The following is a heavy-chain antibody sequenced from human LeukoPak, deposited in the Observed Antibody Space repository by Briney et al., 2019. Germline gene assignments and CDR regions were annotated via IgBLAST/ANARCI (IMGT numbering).Heavy chain of an antibody. D-gene: IGHD2-21*02. CDR2: ISSSSSYI. J-gene: IGHJ3*02. CDR1: GFTFSSYS. CDR3: AREGHIVVVTATADAFDI. Sequence: GGSLRLSCAASGFTFSSYSMNWVRQAPGKGLEWVSSISSSSSYIYYADSVKGRFTISRGNAKNSLYLQMNSLRAEDTAVYYCAREGHIVVVTATADAFDIWGQGTMVTVSS. V-gene: IGHV3-21*01.